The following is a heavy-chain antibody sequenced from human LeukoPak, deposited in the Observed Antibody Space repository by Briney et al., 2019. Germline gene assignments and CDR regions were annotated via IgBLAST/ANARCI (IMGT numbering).Heavy chain of an antibody. Sequence: GGSLRLSCAASGFTFSSYGMSWVRQAPGKGLEWVSAISTSGSETHYADSVKGRFTIARDNSKNTMSLQMSSLRAEDTALYYCAELGITMIGGVWGKGTTVTISS. J-gene: IGHJ6*04. V-gene: IGHV3-23*01. CDR3: AELGITMIGGV. D-gene: IGHD3-10*02. CDR1: GFTFSSYG. CDR2: ISTSGSET.